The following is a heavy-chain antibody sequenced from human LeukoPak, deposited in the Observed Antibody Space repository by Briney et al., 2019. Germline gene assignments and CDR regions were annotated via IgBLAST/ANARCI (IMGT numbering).Heavy chain of an antibody. Sequence: PGGSLRLSCAASGFTFSGSAMHWVRQASGKGLEWVGRIRSKANSYATAYAASVEGRFTISRDDSKNTAYLQMNSLKTEDTAVYYCARVINLYNWFDPWGQGTLVTVSS. CDR3: ARVINLYNWFDP. V-gene: IGHV3-73*01. J-gene: IGHJ5*02. CDR2: IRSKANSYAT. D-gene: IGHD1-1*01. CDR1: GFTFSGSA.